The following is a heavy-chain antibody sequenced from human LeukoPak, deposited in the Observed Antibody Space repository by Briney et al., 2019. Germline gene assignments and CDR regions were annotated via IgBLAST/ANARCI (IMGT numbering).Heavy chain of an antibody. J-gene: IGHJ4*02. D-gene: IGHD3-10*01. CDR2: IKQDGSDK. Sequence: GGSLRLSCAASGFTFTIYWMSWVRQAPGEGLEWVANIKQDGSDKYYVDSVEGRFTISRDNAKNSLYLQMNSLRADDTAVYYCSRGGRGDYWGQGTLVTVSS. V-gene: IGHV3-7*03. CDR3: SRGGRGDY. CDR1: GFTFTIYW.